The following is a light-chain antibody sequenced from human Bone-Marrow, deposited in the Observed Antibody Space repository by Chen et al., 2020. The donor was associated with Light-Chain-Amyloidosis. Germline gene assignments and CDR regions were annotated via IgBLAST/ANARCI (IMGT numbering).Light chain of an antibody. J-gene: IGLJ1*01. CDR1: SSDVGGDNH. CDR2: EVT. Sequence: QSALTQPASVSGSPGQSITISCTGTSSDVGGDNHVSWYQQHPDKAPKLMFYEVTNRPSWVPDRFSGPKSDNTASLTISGLQNEDEADYFCSSYTITNTLVFGSGTRVTVL. CDR3: SSYTITNTLV. V-gene: IGLV2-14*01.